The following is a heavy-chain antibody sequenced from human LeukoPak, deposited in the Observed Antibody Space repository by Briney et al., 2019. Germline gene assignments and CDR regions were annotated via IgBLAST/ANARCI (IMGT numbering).Heavy chain of an antibody. Sequence: GGSLRLSCAASGFTVSSNFMGWVRQAPGKGLEWVSVIYSGGSTYYADSVKGRFTISRDNSKNTLYLQMKSLAAEDTAVYYCARLDGPTVTSFDYWGQGTLATVSS. CDR3: ARLDGPTVTSFDY. J-gene: IGHJ4*02. CDR2: IYSGGST. CDR1: GFTVSSNF. D-gene: IGHD4-17*01. V-gene: IGHV3-53*01.